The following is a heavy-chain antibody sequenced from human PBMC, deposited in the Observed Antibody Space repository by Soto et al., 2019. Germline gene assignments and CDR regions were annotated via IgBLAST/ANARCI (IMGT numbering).Heavy chain of an antibody. Sequence: XETLSLTCTVSGGSISGYFWSWIRQPAGKGLDWIGRIYSSGSTNYNPSLNSRITMSVDTSKNQFSLKLSSVSAADTAVYYCARAYDSNGNHAFDIWGQGTLVTVSS. V-gene: IGHV4-4*07. CDR3: ARAYDSNGNHAFDI. CDR1: GGSISGYF. CDR2: IYSSGST. D-gene: IGHD3-22*01. J-gene: IGHJ3*02.